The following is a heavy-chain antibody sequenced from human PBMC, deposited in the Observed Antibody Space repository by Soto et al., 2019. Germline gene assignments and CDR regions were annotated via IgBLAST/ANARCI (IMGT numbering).Heavy chain of an antibody. Sequence: QVQLQQSGPRLVKPSETLSLTCTGSVGPDSSHNWAWIRQPPGRGLEWICYVYSTGGTGYNPSLKSRVTRSADRSTNHISLTLSSVTAADTAIYYCVRKGIGTQHGLVDVLGQGTSVTVSS. CDR1: VGPDSSHN. CDR2: VYSTGGT. D-gene: IGHD3-10*01. V-gene: IGHV4-59*08. CDR3: VRKGIGTQHGLVDV. J-gene: IGHJ6*02.